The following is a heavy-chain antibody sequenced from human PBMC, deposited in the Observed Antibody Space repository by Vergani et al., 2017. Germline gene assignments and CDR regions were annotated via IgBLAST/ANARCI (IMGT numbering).Heavy chain of an antibody. Sequence: QVQLQESGPGLVKPSQTLSLTCAVSGVSISSGSFYWSWVRQSAGKGLEWIGRMYTNGTSNYNPSLMGRVTISPDASRNQFSLKLTSLTAADTAVYYCAKAAGGLGPWGPGTRVTVSS. CDR2: MYTNGTS. J-gene: IGHJ5*02. D-gene: IGHD3-16*01. CDR3: AKAAGGLGP. V-gene: IGHV4-61*02. CDR1: GVSISSGSFY.